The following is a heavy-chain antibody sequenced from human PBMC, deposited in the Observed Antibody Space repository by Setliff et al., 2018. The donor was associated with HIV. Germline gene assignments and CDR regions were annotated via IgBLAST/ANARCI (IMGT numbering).Heavy chain of an antibody. D-gene: IGHD5-18*01. CDR2: IYYRGGT. J-gene: IGHJ3*02. Sequence: KPSETLSLTCTVSGGSIRSSSFYWGWIRQPPGKGLEWTGSIYYRGGTYCNPSLKSRVTISVDTSKNQFSLKLSSVTAADTAVYYCAREQGYSYGFYAFDIWGQGTMVTVSS. CDR3: AREQGYSYGFYAFDI. CDR1: GGSIRSSSFY. V-gene: IGHV4-39*07.